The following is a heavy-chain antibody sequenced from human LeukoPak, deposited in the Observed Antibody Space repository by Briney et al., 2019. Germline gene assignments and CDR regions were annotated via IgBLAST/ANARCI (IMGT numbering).Heavy chain of an antibody. CDR3: TTLYAGAMDY. J-gene: IGHJ4*02. Sequence: GGSLRLSCAASGFSFNTYWMYWVRQVPEKGLVWVSRIKSDGSSTSYADSVKGRFTISRDNAKNTLYLQMNNLRAEDSALYYCTTLYAGAMDYWGQGTLVTVSS. D-gene: IGHD1-26*01. CDR2: IKSDGSST. CDR1: GFSFNTYW. V-gene: IGHV3-74*01.